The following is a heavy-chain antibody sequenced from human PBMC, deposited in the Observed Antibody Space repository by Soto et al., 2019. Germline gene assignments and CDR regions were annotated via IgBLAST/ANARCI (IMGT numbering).Heavy chain of an antibody. V-gene: IGHV3-33*01. J-gene: IGHJ4*02. D-gene: IGHD1-1*01. CDR3: ARDRSWKEVGRLDH. CDR2: IWYDGSNK. CDR1: GFTFSSYG. Sequence: GSLRLSCAASGFTFSSYGMHWVRQAPGKGLEWVAVIWYDGSNKYYADSVKGRFTISRDNSKNTLYLQMNSLRADATAVYYWARDRSWKEVGRLDHWGQGALVTVSS.